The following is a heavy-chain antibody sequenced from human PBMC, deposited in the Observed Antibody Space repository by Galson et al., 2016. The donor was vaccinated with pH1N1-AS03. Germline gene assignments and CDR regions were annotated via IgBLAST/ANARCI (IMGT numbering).Heavy chain of an antibody. CDR2: NIGSGENT. Sequence: CAASEFSFSRFAMAWVRQAPGKGLEWVSSNIGSGENTWYAESAKGRFTISRDNSKNTLYLQLNSLRAEDTALYYCAKGSGYCSDATCYRFDRWGQGTLVTVSS. V-gene: IGHV3-23*01. D-gene: IGHD2-15*01. CDR3: AKGSGYCSDATCYRFDR. J-gene: IGHJ4*02. CDR1: EFSFSRFA.